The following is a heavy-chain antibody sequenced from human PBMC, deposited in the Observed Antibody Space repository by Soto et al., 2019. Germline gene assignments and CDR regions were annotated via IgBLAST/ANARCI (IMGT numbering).Heavy chain of an antibody. Sequence: GASVKVSCTASGYTFTSYAMHWVRQAPGQRLEWMGWINAGNGNTKYSQKFQGRVTITRDTSASTAYMELSSLRSEDTAVCYCARDLPDSSGYLYWGQGTLVTVSS. CDR3: ARDLPDSSGYLY. V-gene: IGHV1-3*01. CDR1: GYTFTSYA. CDR2: INAGNGNT. J-gene: IGHJ4*02. D-gene: IGHD3-22*01.